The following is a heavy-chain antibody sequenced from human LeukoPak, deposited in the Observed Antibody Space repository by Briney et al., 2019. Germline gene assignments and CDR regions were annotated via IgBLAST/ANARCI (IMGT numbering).Heavy chain of an antibody. D-gene: IGHD3-16*01. CDR2: ISGSGGST. V-gene: IGHV3-23*01. J-gene: IGHJ4*02. Sequence: GGSLRLSCAASGFTFSTYAMSWVRQAPGKGLEWVSGISGSGGSTYYADSVKGRFTISRDNSKNTLFLQMNSLRAEDTAIYYCACPRGSSYYFDYWGQGTLVTVSS. CDR1: GFTFSTYA. CDR3: ACPRGSSYYFDY.